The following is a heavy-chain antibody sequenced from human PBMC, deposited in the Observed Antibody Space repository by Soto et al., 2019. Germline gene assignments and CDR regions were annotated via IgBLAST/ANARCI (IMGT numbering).Heavy chain of an antibody. CDR1: GFTFSSYG. CDR3: ARDDVLCDGGRCYGVPLDV. V-gene: IGHV3-33*01. Sequence: WGSLRLSCAASGFTFSSYGMHWVRQAPGKRLEWVAVIWYDGSNKYYADSVKGRFTISRDNSKNTLYLQMNSLRAEDTAVYYCARDDVLCDGGRCYGVPLDVWGKGTTVTVSS. CDR2: IWYDGSNK. D-gene: IGHD2-15*01. J-gene: IGHJ6*04.